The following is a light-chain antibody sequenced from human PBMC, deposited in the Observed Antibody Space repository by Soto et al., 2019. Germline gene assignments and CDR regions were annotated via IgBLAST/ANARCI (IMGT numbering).Light chain of an antibody. CDR1: SGNIAFNY. V-gene: IGLV6-57*03. CDR3: QTYDGTNWV. CDR2: EDQ. Sequence: NFMLTQPHSVSEPPGKTVTLSCTRSSGNIAFNYVQWYQQRPGSAPTIVIYEDQKRPSGVPDRFSGSIVSSSNSASLTISGLKTEDEADYYCQTYDGTNWVFGGGTKLTVL. J-gene: IGLJ3*02.